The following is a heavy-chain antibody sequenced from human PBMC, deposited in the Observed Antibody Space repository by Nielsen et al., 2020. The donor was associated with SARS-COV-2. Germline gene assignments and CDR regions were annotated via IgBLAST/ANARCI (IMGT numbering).Heavy chain of an antibody. V-gene: IGHV1-46*01. D-gene: IGHD5-18*01. J-gene: IGHJ3*02. Sequence: ASMKVSCKASGYTFTSYYMHWVRQAPGQGLEWMGIINPSGGSTSYAQKFQGRVTMTRDTSTSTVYMELSSLRSEDTAVYYCARDLYTAMVLGIWGQGTMVTVSS. CDR2: INPSGGST. CDR3: ARDLYTAMVLGI. CDR1: GYTFTSYY.